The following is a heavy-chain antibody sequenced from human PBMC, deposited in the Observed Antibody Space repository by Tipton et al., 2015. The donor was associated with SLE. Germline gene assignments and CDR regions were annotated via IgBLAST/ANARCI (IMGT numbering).Heavy chain of an antibody. CDR2: ISSSGNII. D-gene: IGHD3-3*01. CDR1: GFTFSSYE. CDR3: ARSLDLRFLFYYGMDV. J-gene: IGHJ6*02. V-gene: IGHV3-48*03. Sequence: GSLRLSCVVSGFTFSSYEMNWVRQAPGKGLEWLSYISSSGNIIFHADSVKGRFTISRDNAKNTLYLQMNSLRAEDTAVYYCARSLDLRFLFYYGMDVWGQGTTVTVSS.